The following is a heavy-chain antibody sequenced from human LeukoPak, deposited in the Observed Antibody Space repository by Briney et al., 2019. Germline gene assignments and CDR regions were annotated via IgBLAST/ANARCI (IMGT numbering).Heavy chain of an antibody. CDR3: AKDSWGYYDSSGYYVWLDP. D-gene: IGHD3-22*01. V-gene: IGHV3-23*01. CDR2: ISGRGDNT. CDR1: GFTFSNYA. J-gene: IGHJ5*02. Sequence: PGGSLRLSCAASGFTFSNYAVSWVRQAPGKGLEWVSAISGRGDNTYYADSVKGRFTISRDNSKNTLYLQMNSLRAEDTAVYYCAKDSWGYYDSSGYYVWLDPWGQGTLVTVSS.